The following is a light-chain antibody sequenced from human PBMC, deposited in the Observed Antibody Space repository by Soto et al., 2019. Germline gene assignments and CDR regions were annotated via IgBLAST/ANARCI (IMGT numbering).Light chain of an antibody. V-gene: IGKV3-11*01. J-gene: IGKJ4*01. CDR3: QQRSDWPST. Sequence: EIVLTQSPATLSLSPGERATLSCRASQSVGTYFAWYQQKPGQAPRLLIYDSSNRATGIPARFSGSGSGTDFPLTISSLEPEDFAVYYCQQRSDWPSTCGGGTKVEIK. CDR2: DSS. CDR1: QSVGTY.